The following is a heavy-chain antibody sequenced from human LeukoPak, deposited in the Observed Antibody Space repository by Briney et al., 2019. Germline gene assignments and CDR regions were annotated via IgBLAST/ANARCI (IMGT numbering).Heavy chain of an antibody. CDR1: GGSISSYY. V-gene: IGHV4-59*01. J-gene: IGHJ3*02. CDR2: IYYSGST. Sequence: SETLSLTCTVSGGSISSYYWSWIRQPPGKGLEWIGYIYYSGSTNYNPSLKSRVTISVDTSKNQFSLKLSSVTAADTAVYYCARHSYGDYWTGPDAFDIWGQGTMVTVSS. D-gene: IGHD4-17*01. CDR3: ARHSYGDYWTGPDAFDI.